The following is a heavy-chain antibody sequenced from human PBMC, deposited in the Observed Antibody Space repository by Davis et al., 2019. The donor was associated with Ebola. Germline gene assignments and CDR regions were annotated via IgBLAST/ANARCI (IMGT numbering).Heavy chain of an antibody. CDR3: ARVMGYAGRGDLFDY. Sequence: SETLSLTCAVYGGSFSGYYWSWIRQPPGKGLEWIGEINHSGSTNYNPSLKSRVTISVDTSKNQFSLKLSSVTAADTAVYYCARVMGYAGRGDLFDYWGQGTLVTVSS. CDR2: INHSGST. CDR1: GGSFSGYY. J-gene: IGHJ4*02. D-gene: IGHD2-8*01. V-gene: IGHV4-34*01.